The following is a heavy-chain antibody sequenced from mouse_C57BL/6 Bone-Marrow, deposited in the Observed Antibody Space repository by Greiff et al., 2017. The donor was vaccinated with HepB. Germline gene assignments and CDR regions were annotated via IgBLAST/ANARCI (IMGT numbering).Heavy chain of an antibody. D-gene: IGHD1-1*01. V-gene: IGHV5-4*01. J-gene: IGHJ4*01. CDR2: ISDGGSYT. CDR1: GFTFSSYA. CDR3: ARDYYYGSRVFYAMDY. Sequence: DVHLVESGGGLVKPGGSLKLSCAASGFTFSSYAMSWVRQTPEKRLEWVATISDGGSYTYYPDNVKGRFTISRDNAKNNLYLQMSHLKSEDTAMYYCARDYYYGSRVFYAMDYWGQGTSVTVSS.